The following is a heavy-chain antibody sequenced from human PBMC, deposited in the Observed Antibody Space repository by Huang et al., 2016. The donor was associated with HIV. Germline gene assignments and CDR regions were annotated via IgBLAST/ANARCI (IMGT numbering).Heavy chain of an antibody. D-gene: IGHD4-17*01. V-gene: IGHV1-8*02. CDR2: MNPNTGNT. CDR1: GSTFTNYD. Sequence: QVHLVQSGAEVKKPGASVKVSCKASGSTFTNYDINWVRQAPGRGLEWMGWMNPNTGNTGFAQSFQGRVTKTRKTPITTAYMELTSLTSEDTAVYYCARSAYGDLDYWGLGTLVIVSS. J-gene: IGHJ4*02. CDR3: ARSAYGDLDY.